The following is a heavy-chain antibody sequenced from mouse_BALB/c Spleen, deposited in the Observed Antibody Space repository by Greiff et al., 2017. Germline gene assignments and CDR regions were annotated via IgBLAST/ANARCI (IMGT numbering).Heavy chain of an antibody. CDR1: GFTFSSFG. CDR3: AREGTGFDY. CDR2: ISSGSSTI. D-gene: IGHD4-1*01. V-gene: IGHV5-17*02. J-gene: IGHJ2*01. Sequence: EVMLVESGGGLVQPGGSRTLSCAASGFTFSSFGMHWVRQAPEKGLEWVAYISSGSSTIYYADTVKGRFTISRDNPKNTLFLQMTSLRSEDTAMYYCAREGTGFDYWGQGTTLTVSS.